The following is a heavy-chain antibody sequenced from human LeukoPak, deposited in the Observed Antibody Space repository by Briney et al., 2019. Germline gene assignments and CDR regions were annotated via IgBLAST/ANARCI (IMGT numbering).Heavy chain of an antibody. Sequence: ASVKVSCKVSGYTFTDYYMHWVQQAPGKGLEWMGLVDPEDGETIYAEKFQGRVTITADTSTDTAYMELSSLRSEVTAVYYCATVDIVATIRGWFDPWGQGTLVTVSS. CDR2: VDPEDGET. V-gene: IGHV1-69-2*01. CDR1: GYTFTDYY. J-gene: IGHJ5*02. CDR3: ATVDIVATIRGWFDP. D-gene: IGHD5-12*01.